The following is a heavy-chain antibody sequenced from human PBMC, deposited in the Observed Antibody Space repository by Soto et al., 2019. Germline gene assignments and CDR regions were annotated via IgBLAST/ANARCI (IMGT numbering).Heavy chain of an antibody. Sequence: SETLSLTCTVPGGSISSYYWGWIRQPPGKGLEWIGSIYYSGSTYYNPSLKSRVTISVDTSKNHFSLKLSSVTAADTAVYYCATQEVGGSYVYTFDPWGQGTLVTVSS. CDR2: IYYSGST. CDR3: ATQEVGGSYVYTFDP. CDR1: GGSISSYY. D-gene: IGHD1-26*01. V-gene: IGHV4-39*02. J-gene: IGHJ5*02.